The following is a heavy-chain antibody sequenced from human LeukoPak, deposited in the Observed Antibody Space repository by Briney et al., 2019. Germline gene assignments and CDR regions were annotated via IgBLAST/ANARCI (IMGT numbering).Heavy chain of an antibody. J-gene: IGHJ5*02. Sequence: PSETLSHTCTVSGGSISSGDYYWSWIRQPPGKGLEWIGYIYYSGSTYYNPSLKSRVTISVDTSKNQFSLKLSSVTAADTAVYYCAREVREYYYGSGSTNWFDPWGQGTLVTVSS. CDR3: AREVREYYYGSGSTNWFDP. CDR2: IYYSGST. CDR1: GGSISSGDYY. V-gene: IGHV4-30-4*01. D-gene: IGHD3-10*01.